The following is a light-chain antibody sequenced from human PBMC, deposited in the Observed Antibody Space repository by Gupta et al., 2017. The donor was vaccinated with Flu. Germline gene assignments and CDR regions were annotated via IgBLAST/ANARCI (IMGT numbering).Light chain of an antibody. CDR1: SSDIGDYDF. J-gene: IGLJ3*02. V-gene: IGLV2-14*01. CDR3: NSYTSSTTPGV. Sequence: QSALTQPASVSGSPGPTITISCTGTSSDIGDYDFVSWYRQVPGKAPKLIIYEVSRRPSGVSNRFSGSKSDNTASLTISGLQADDEGDYYCNSYTSSTTPGVFGGGTKLSVL. CDR2: EVS.